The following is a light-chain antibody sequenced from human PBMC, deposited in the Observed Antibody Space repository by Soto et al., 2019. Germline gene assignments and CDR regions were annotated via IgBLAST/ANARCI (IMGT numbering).Light chain of an antibody. CDR2: GHN. CDR1: YSNIGAGHD. J-gene: IGLJ2*01. CDR3: QSYDDKVRV. Sequence: QSVLTQPPSVSGAPRQRVTISCTGSYSNIGAGHDVHWYQQVPGTVPKLIIYGHNKRPSGVSDRFSGSTSGSSAFLTITGLQAEDEADYYCQSYDDKVRVFGGGTKVTVL. V-gene: IGLV1-40*01.